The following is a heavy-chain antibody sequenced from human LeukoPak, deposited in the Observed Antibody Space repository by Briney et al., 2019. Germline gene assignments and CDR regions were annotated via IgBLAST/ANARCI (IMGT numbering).Heavy chain of an antibody. CDR1: GYTSTDYY. J-gene: IGHJ4*02. Sequence: ASVKISCKVSGYTSTDYYMHWVQQAPGKGLEWMGLVDPEDGETIYAEKFQGRVTITADTSTDTAYMELSSLRSEDTAVYYCANDYGDYGYDYWGQGTLVTVSS. V-gene: IGHV1-69-2*01. D-gene: IGHD4-17*01. CDR2: VDPEDGET. CDR3: ANDYGDYGYDY.